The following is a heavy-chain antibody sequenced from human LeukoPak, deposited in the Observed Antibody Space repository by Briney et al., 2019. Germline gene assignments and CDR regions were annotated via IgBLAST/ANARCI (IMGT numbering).Heavy chain of an antibody. D-gene: IGHD1-26*01. J-gene: IGHJ4*02. CDR2: IYYSGST. CDR3: SSWRSGSSLVDY. CDR1: GGSISSGDYY. Sequence: SETLSLTCTVSGGSISSGDYYWSWIRQPPGKGLEWIGYIYYSGSTDYSPSLKSRLTISVDTSKNQFSLKLSSVTAADTAVYYCSSWRSGSSLVDYWGQGTLVTVSS. V-gene: IGHV4-30-4*01.